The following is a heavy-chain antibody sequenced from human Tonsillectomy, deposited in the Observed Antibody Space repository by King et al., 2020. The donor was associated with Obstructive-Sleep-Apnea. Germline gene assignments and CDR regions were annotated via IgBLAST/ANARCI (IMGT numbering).Heavy chain of an antibody. D-gene: IGHD2-21*02. CDR1: GFTFSSYA. Sequence: VQLVESGGGVVQPGRSLRLSCAASGFTFSSYAMHWVRQAPGKGLEWVAGISYEGSNKYYASSVKGRFTISREHSNNTLYLQMNSLRAEDTAVYYCARDVVHDPLDCGGDCYTPGDYCGQGPRVGVFS. CDR3: ARDVVHDPLDCGGDCYTPGDY. V-gene: IGHV3-30-3*01. J-gene: IGHJ4*02. CDR2: ISYEGSNK.